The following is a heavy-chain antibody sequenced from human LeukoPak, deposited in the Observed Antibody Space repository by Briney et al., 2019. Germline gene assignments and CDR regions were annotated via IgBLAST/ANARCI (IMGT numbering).Heavy chain of an antibody. D-gene: IGHD3-10*01. CDR3: ARDTYYYGSGSYYNV. Sequence: SETLSLTCTVSGGSISSSSYYWGWIRQPPGKGLEWIGGIYYSGSTYYNPSLKSRVTISVDTSKNQFSLKLSSVTAADTAVYYCARDTYYYGSGSYYNVWGQGTLVTVSS. J-gene: IGHJ4*02. CDR1: GGSISSSSYY. CDR2: IYYSGST. V-gene: IGHV4-39*07.